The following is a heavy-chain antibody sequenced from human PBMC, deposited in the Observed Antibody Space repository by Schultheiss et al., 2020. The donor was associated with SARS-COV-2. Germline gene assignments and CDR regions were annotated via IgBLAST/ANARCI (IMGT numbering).Heavy chain of an antibody. J-gene: IGHJ6*02. Sequence: GGSLRLSCAASGFMFSMYSINWVRQAPGKGLEWISYISSSSRTIYYADSVRGRFTISRDNAKNSLYLQMNSLRDEDTAVYYCATDPPPYIGALTPAFWGQGTTVTVSS. V-gene: IGHV3-48*02. D-gene: IGHD1-26*01. CDR3: ATDPPPYIGALTPAF. CDR2: ISSSSRTI. CDR1: GFMFSMYS.